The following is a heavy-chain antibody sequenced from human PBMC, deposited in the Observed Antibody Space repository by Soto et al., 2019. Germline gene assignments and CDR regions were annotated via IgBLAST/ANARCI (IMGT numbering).Heavy chain of an antibody. V-gene: IGHV3-48*02. CDR2: ISSSSSTI. Sequence: EVQLVESGGGLVQPGGSLRLSCAASGFTFSSYSMNWVRQAPGKGLEWVSYISSSSSTIYYADSVKGRFTISRDNAKNSLDLQMNSLRDEDTAVYYCARDIRGGGMDVWGQGTTVTVSS. D-gene: IGHD3-10*01. CDR1: GFTFSSYS. J-gene: IGHJ6*02. CDR3: ARDIRGGGMDV.